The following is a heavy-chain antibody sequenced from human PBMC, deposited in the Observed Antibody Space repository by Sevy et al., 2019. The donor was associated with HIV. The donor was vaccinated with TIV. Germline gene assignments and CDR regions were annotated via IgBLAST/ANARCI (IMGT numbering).Heavy chain of an antibody. D-gene: IGHD3-22*01. Sequence: ASVKVSCKASGYTFTSYGISWVRQAPGQGLEWMGXISAYNGNTNYXQKLQGRVTMTTDTSTSTAYMELRSLRSDDTAVYYCARDLSSYYYDSSGPDALXDXWGQGTLVTVSS. CDR3: ARDLSSYYYDSSGPDALXDX. J-gene: IGHJ4*02. CDR2: ISAYNGNT. CDR1: GYTFTSYG. V-gene: IGHV1-18*01.